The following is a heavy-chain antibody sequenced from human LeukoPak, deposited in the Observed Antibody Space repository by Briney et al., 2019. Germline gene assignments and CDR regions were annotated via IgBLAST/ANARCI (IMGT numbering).Heavy chain of an antibody. Sequence: GGSLRLSCTTSGFTFGDYAMSWVRQAPGKGLEWVGFIRSKAYGGTTEYAASVKGRFTISRDDSKSIAYLQMNSLKTEDTAVYYCTRGSGRDRYNSHIDYWGQGTLVTVSS. V-gene: IGHV3-49*04. D-gene: IGHD5-24*01. J-gene: IGHJ4*02. CDR3: TRGSGRDRYNSHIDY. CDR2: IRSKAYGGTT. CDR1: GFTFGDYA.